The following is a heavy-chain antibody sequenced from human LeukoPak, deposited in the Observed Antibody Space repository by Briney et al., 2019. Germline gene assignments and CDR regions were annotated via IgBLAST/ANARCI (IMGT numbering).Heavy chain of an antibody. J-gene: IGHJ4*02. V-gene: IGHV4-59*01. CDR2: LYYSGRA. Sequence: SGSLCLTCTVSVGALSGYKWRWGRQPPGEGVGWSGHLYYSGRANYNPSPKSRVATSVETSTHPFSLKWSCVAAAGTARYCIAAELELLTFDYWGQGTLLTLSS. CDR1: VGALSGYK. CDR3: AAELELLTFDY. D-gene: IGHD1-7*01.